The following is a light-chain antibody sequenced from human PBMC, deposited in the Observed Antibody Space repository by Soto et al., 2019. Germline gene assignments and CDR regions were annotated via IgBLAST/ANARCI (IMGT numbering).Light chain of an antibody. J-gene: IGLJ3*02. CDR1: SSDVGAYKY. CDR3: SSYTSRITVV. Sequence: QSALTQPASVSGSPGQSITISCTGTSSDVGAYKYVSWYQQYPGKAPKLLIYDVSNRPSGVSNRFSGSKSGNTASLTISGLQAEDEADYYCSSYTSRITVVFGGGTKVTV. CDR2: DVS. V-gene: IGLV2-14*01.